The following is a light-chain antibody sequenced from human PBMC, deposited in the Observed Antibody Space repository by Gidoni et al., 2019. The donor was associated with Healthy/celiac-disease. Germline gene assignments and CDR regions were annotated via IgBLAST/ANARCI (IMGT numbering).Light chain of an antibody. Sequence: EIVLTQSPGTLSLSPGERATISCRASQSVSTSYLAGYQQKPGQAPRLLIYGASSRATGIPDRFSGSGSGTDFTLTISRLEPEDFAVYYCQQYGSSPPYTCGQGTKLEIK. CDR3: QQYGSSPPYT. J-gene: IGKJ2*01. V-gene: IGKV3-20*01. CDR2: GAS. CDR1: QSVSTSY.